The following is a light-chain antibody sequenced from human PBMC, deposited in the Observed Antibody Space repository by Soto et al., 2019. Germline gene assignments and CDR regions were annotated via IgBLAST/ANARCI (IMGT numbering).Light chain of an antibody. CDR1: QAVSTW. J-gene: IGKJ4*01. CDR3: QQGASFPRT. V-gene: IGKV1-12*01. Sequence: DIQMTQSPSSESASVGDTVTITCRASQAVSTWLAWYQQKPGGAPKLLIYAASTLQSGVPSRFSGSGSGTDFTLTIRSLQPEDFATYYCQQGASFPRTFGGGTKVEIK. CDR2: AAS.